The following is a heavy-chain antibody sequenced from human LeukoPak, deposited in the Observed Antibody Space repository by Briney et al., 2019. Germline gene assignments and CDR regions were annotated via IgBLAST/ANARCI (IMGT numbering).Heavy chain of an antibody. V-gene: IGHV4-39*07. CDR3: ARSKYFSIVATIWSRWFDP. D-gene: IGHD5-12*01. CDR2: IYFSGST. CDR1: GVSISSSSYF. Sequence: SETLSLTCTVSGVSISSSSYFWGWIRQPPGKGLEWIGTIYFSGSTYYNPSLKSRVTISVDTPKNQFSLKLSSVTAADTAVYYCARSKYFSIVATIWSRWFDPWGQGTLVTVSS. J-gene: IGHJ5*02.